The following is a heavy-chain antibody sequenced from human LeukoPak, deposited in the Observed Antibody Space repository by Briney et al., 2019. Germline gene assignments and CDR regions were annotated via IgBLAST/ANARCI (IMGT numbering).Heavy chain of an antibody. J-gene: IGHJ4*02. Sequence: GGSLRLSCAVSGFSVSSNYMSWVRQAPGKGLEWVSIIYSAGSIYYADSVKGRFTISRDNSKNTLFLQINSLRAEDTAVYYCARQPHYYDSSGYYYWGQGTLVTVST. CDR3: ARQPHYYDSSGYYY. CDR1: GFSVSSNY. V-gene: IGHV3-53*01. CDR2: IYSAGSI. D-gene: IGHD3-22*01.